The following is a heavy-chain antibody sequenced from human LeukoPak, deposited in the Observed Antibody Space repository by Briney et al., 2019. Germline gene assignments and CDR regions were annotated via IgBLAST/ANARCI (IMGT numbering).Heavy chain of an antibody. CDR2: IYSSGNT. CDR3: ARSGGGLQFNI. V-gene: IGHV4-59*07. D-gene: IGHD3-16*01. CDR1: GGSISGYF. J-gene: IGHJ3*02. Sequence: SDTLSLPCTVSGGSISGYFWNWIRQPPGKGLEWVGYIYSSGNTNYNPSLKSRVTTSVDTSKNQFSLKLTSVTATDTAMYYCARSGGGLQFNIWGQGTMVTVSS.